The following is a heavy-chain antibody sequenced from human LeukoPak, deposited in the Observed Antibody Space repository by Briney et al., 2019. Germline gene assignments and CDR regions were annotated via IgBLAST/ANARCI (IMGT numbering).Heavy chain of an antibody. Sequence: GGSLRLSCAASGFTLSSYWMSWVRQAPGKGLEWVANIKQDGSEKYYVDSVKGRFTISRDNAKKSLYLQMNSLRAEDTAVYYCARGLRYYGSGSYYNFYYYYYMDVWGKGTTVTISS. V-gene: IGHV3-7*01. CDR1: GFTLSSYW. CDR3: ARGLRYYGSGSYYNFYYYYYMDV. CDR2: IKQDGSEK. J-gene: IGHJ6*03. D-gene: IGHD3-10*01.